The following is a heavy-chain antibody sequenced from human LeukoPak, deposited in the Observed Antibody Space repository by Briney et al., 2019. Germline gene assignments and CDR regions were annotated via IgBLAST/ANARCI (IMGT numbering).Heavy chain of an antibody. Sequence: ASVKVSCKASGYTFTSYGISWVRQAPGQGLEWMGWISAYNGNTNYAQKLQGRVTMTTDTSTSTAYMELRSLRSDDTAVYYCARDLHYDGSGLGGYWGQGTLVTVSS. CDR1: GYTFTSYG. CDR3: ARDLHYDGSGLGGY. J-gene: IGHJ4*02. D-gene: IGHD3-22*01. CDR2: ISAYNGNT. V-gene: IGHV1-18*01.